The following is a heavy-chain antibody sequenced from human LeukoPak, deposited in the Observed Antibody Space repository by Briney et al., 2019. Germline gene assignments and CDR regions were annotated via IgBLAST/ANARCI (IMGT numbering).Heavy chain of an antibody. V-gene: IGHV3-43*01. D-gene: IGHD3-22*01. CDR2: ISWDGGSI. Sequence: GGSLRLSCAASGFTFDDYTMHWVRQAPGKGLEWVSLISWDGGSIYYADSVKGRFTISRDNSKNSLYLQMNSLRTEDTALYYCAKSEGAYDSSGWGFDYWGQGTLVTVSS. J-gene: IGHJ4*02. CDR3: AKSEGAYDSSGWGFDY. CDR1: GFTFDDYT.